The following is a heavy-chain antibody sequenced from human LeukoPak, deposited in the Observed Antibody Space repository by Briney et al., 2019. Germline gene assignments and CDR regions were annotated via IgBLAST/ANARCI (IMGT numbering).Heavy chain of an antibody. J-gene: IGHJ6*03. CDR1: GGSISSYY. CDR2: IYYSGST. V-gene: IGHV4-59*01. CDR3: AILDRESDCSSTSCYNYYYYMDV. D-gene: IGHD2-2*02. Sequence: SETLSLTCTVSGGSISSYYWSWIRQPPGKGLEWIGYIYYSGSTNYNPSLKSRVTISVDTSKNQFSLKLSSVTAADTAVYYCAILDRESDCSSTSCYNYYYYMDVWGKGTTVTVSS.